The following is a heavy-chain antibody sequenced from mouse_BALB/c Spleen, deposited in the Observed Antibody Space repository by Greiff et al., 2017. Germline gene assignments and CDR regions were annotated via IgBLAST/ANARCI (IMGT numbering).Heavy chain of an antibody. CDR1: GYSITSDYA. D-gene: IGHD2-1*01. V-gene: IGHV3-2*02. J-gene: IGHJ3*01. CDR2: ISYSGST. CDR3: ARWDGNYPFAY. Sequence: EVKLVESGPGLVKPSQSLSLTCTVTGYSITSDYAWNWIRQFPGNKLEWMGYISYSGSTSYNPSLKSRISITRDTSKNQFFLQLNSVTTEDTATYYCARWDGNYPFAYWGQGTLVTVSA.